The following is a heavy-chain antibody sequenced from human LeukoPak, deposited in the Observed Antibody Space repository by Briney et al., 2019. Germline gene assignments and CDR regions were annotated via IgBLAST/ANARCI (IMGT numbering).Heavy chain of an antibody. V-gene: IGHV4-59*01. D-gene: IGHD3-16*01. CDR1: GGSISNYY. Sequence: SETLSLTCTVSGGSISNYYWGWIRQPPGKGLEWIGYIYYSGSTTYNPSLKSRVSISVDTSKNQFSLKLRSVTAADTAVYYCVRDLQFWPPVGWGQGTLVTVSS. J-gene: IGHJ4*02. CDR2: IYYSGST. CDR3: VRDLQFWPPVG.